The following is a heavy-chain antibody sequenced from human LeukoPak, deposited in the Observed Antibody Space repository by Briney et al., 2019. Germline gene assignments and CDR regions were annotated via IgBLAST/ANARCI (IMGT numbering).Heavy chain of an antibody. Sequence: ASVKVSCKASGGTFSSYAISWVRQAPGQGLEWMGVIIPIFGTANYAQKFQGRVTITADESTSTAYMELSSLRSEDTAVYYCARDYHYGDTPVGLGYWGQGTLVTVSS. D-gene: IGHD4-17*01. CDR3: ARDYHYGDTPVGLGY. CDR1: GGTFSSYA. CDR2: IIPIFGTA. V-gene: IGHV1-69*13. J-gene: IGHJ4*02.